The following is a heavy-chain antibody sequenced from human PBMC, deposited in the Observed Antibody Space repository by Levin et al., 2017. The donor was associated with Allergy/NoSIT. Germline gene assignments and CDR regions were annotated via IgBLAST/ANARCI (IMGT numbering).Heavy chain of an antibody. CDR3: AKSPSSGYVLYYGMDV. CDR1: GFTFSSYD. CDR2: LSGSGGNT. D-gene: IGHD3-22*01. J-gene: IGHJ6*02. V-gene: IGHV3-23*01. Sequence: GGFLRLSCAASGFTFSSYDMSWVRQAPGKGLEWVSALSGSGGNTYYADSVKGRFTISRDNSKNTLYLQMNSLRAEDTAVYYCAKSPSSGYVLYYGMDVWGQGTTVTVSS.